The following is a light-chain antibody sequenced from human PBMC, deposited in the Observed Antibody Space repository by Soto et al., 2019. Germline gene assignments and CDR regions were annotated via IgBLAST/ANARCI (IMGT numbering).Light chain of an antibody. V-gene: IGKV3D-15*01. J-gene: IGKJ2*01. CDR1: QSVSNN. CDR2: GAS. CDR3: QQRVNWPPRDS. Sequence: EIVMTQSPATLSLSPGERATLSCRASQSVSNNYLAWYQQKPGQAPRLLIYGASSGATGIPARFSGSGTGTDFTLTISGLQPEDVAVYYCQQRVNWPPRDSFGQGTKVDIK.